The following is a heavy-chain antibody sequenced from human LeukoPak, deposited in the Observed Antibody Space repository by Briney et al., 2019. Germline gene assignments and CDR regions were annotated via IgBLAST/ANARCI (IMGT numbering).Heavy chain of an antibody. D-gene: IGHD3-10*01. CDR2: IYYSGST. Sequence: PSETLSLTCTVSGGSISSYYWSWIRQPPGKGLEWIGYIYYSGSTNYNPSLKSRVTVSVDTSKNQFSLKLSSVTAADTAVYYCASDGSGEAFDIWGQGTMVTVSS. V-gene: IGHV4-59*08. CDR3: ASDGSGEAFDI. CDR1: GGSISSYY. J-gene: IGHJ3*02.